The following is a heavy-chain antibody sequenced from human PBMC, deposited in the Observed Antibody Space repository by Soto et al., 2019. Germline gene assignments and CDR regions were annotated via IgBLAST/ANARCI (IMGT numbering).Heavy chain of an antibody. CDR1: GFTFSSYA. CDR2: ISCDGSNK. J-gene: IGHJ6*02. CDR3: ARGDGYYAAYYYYGMDV. V-gene: IGHV3-30-3*01. D-gene: IGHD3-22*01. Sequence: QVQLVESGGGVVQPGRSLRLSCAASGFTFSSYAMHWVRQAPGKGLEWVAVISCDGSNKYYADSVKGRFTISRDNSKNTLYLQMNRLRAEDTAVYYCARGDGYYAAYYYYGMDVWGQGTTVTVSS.